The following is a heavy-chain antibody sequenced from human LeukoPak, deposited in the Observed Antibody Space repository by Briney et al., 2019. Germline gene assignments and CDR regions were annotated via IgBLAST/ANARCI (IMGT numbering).Heavy chain of an antibody. V-gene: IGHV4-4*07. CDR1: GGSISSYY. CDR2: MYTSGT. Sequence: SETLSLTCTVSGGSISSYYWSWIRQPAGKGLEWIGRMYTSGTDYNPSLKSRVTMSVDTSKNQFSLKLSSVTAADTAVYYCARAGTDGYSHFDYWGQGTLVTVSS. CDR3: ARAGTDGYSHFDY. J-gene: IGHJ4*02. D-gene: IGHD3-22*01.